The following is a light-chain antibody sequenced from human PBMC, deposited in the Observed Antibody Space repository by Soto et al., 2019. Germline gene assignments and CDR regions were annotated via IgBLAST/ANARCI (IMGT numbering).Light chain of an antibody. CDR2: GAY. J-gene: IGKJ3*01. CDR3: QQYDKRPQFT. V-gene: IGKV3-15*01. Sequence: EIVMTQSPATLSVSPGERATLSCRASQSVNSHLAWYQQKPGQAPRLLIYGAYYRATGIPARFSGSGSGTDFTLTISSLQSEDFAVYYCQQYDKRPQFTFGTGTKGHI. CDR1: QSVNSH.